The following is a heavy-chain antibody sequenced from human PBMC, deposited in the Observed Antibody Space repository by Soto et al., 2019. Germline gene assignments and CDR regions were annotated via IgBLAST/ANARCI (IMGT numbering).Heavy chain of an antibody. CDR2: IYYSGST. J-gene: IGHJ3*02. CDR3: AREIFGVDAFDI. D-gene: IGHD3-3*01. Sequence: SETLSLTCTVSGGSISSGGYYWSWIRQHPGKGLEWIGYIYYSGSTYYNPSLKSRVTISVDTSKNQFSLKLSSVTAADTAVYYCAREIFGVDAFDIWGQGTMVTASS. CDR1: GGSISSGGYY. V-gene: IGHV4-31*03.